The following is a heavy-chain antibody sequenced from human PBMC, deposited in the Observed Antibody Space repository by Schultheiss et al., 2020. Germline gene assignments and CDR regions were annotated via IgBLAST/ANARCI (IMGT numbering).Heavy chain of an antibody. CDR1: YW. D-gene: IGHD1-26*01. CDR2: IYPGDSDT. CDR3: ALVGANSH. J-gene: IGHJ4*02. V-gene: IGHV5-51*01. Sequence: YWSWIRQPPGKGLEWMGIIYPGDSDTRYSPSFQGQVTISADKSISTAYLQWSSLKASDTAMYYCALVGANSHWGQGTLVTVSS.